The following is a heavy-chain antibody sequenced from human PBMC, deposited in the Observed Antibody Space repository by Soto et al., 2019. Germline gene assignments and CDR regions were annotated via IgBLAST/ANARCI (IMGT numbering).Heavy chain of an antibody. CDR3: ARVPDYGDYEKRYGMDV. Sequence: EVQLVESGGGLVQPGGSLRLSCAASGFTFSSYSRNWVRQAPGKGLEWVSYISSSSSTIYYADSVKGRFTISRDNAKNSLYLQMNSLRDEDTAVYYCARVPDYGDYEKRYGMDVWGQGTTVTVSS. CDR2: ISSSSSTI. J-gene: IGHJ6*02. V-gene: IGHV3-48*02. D-gene: IGHD4-17*01. CDR1: GFTFSSYS.